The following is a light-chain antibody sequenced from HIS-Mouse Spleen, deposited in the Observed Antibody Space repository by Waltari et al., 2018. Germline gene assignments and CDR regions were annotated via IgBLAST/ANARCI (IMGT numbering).Light chain of an antibody. V-gene: IGLV2-11*01. CDR3: CSYAGSYTGV. Sequence: QSALTQPRSVSGSPGQSVTISCTGTSRDVGGYNCVACYQQHPGKAPNLMIYDVSKRPSGVPDRFSGSKSGNTASLTISGLQAEDEADYYCCSYAGSYTGVFGTGTKVTVL. CDR2: DVS. CDR1: SRDVGGYNC. J-gene: IGLJ1*01.